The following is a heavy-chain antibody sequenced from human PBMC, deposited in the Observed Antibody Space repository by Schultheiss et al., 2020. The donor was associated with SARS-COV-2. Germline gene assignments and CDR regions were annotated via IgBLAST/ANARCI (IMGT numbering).Heavy chain of an antibody. Sequence: GGSLRLSCAASGFTFSSYWMHWVRQAPGKGLVWVSRINSDGSSTSYADSVKGRFTISRDNSKNTLYLQMNSLRAEDTAVYYCARVGTDGSGWYPQFDYWGQGTLVTVSS. CDR3: ARVGTDGSGWYPQFDY. J-gene: IGHJ4*02. V-gene: IGHV3-74*01. D-gene: IGHD6-19*01. CDR2: INSDGSST. CDR1: GFTFSSYW.